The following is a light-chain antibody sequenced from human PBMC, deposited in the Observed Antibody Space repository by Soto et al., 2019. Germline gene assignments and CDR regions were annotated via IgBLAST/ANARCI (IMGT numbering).Light chain of an antibody. Sequence: DIQMTQSPSAMSASVGDRVTITCRASQGISHYLTWFQQKPGKVPKRLIYDASSLQSGVPSRFSGNGSGTEFTLTIISQQPEDSATYYCLQHNNYPWTFGHGTRVEIK. V-gene: IGKV1-17*03. CDR2: DAS. CDR3: LQHNNYPWT. CDR1: QGISHY. J-gene: IGKJ1*01.